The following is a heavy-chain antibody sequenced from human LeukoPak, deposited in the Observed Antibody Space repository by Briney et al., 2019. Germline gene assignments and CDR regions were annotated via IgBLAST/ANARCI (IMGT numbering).Heavy chain of an antibody. CDR1: GHTFTSYD. Sequence: ASVKVSCKASGHTFTSYDINWVRQATGQGLEWMGWMNPNSGNTGYAQKFQGRVTMTRNTSISTAYMELSSLRSEDTAVYYCARGPAKKQWLVRGRLYNWFDPWGQGTLVTVSS. J-gene: IGHJ5*02. D-gene: IGHD6-19*01. CDR3: ARGPAKKQWLVRGRLYNWFDP. CDR2: MNPNSGNT. V-gene: IGHV1-8*01.